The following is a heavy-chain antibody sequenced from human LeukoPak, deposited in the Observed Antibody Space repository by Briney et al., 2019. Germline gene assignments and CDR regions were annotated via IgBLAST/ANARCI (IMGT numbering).Heavy chain of an antibody. J-gene: IGHJ6*04. Sequence: GSSVKVSCKASGGTFSSYAISWVRQAPGQGLEWMGGIIPIFGTANYAQKFQGRVTITADKSTSTAYMELSSLRSEDTAVYYCARMAAAGTGWYYYYGMDVWGKGTMVTVSS. CDR1: GGTFSSYA. V-gene: IGHV1-69*06. D-gene: IGHD6-13*01. CDR3: ARMAAAGTGWYYYYGMDV. CDR2: IIPIFGTA.